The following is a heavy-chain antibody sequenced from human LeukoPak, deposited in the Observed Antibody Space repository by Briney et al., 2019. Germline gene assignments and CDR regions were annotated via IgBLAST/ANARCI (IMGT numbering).Heavy chain of an antibody. Sequence: SETLSLTCTVSGGSISSHCWSWIRQSPGEGLEWIGYVCYSGNTNYNPSLKSRVTISVDTSKNQFSLNLSSVTAADTAVYYCARGDGYNRYWGQGTLVTVSS. D-gene: IGHD5-24*01. CDR1: GGSISSHC. CDR2: VCYSGNT. V-gene: IGHV4-59*11. J-gene: IGHJ4*02. CDR3: ARGDGYNRY.